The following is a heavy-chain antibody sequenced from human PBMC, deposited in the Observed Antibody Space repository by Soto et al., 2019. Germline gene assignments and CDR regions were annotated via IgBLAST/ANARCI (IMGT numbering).Heavy chain of an antibody. J-gene: IGHJ6*02. CDR3: AKDPRVKRFLDWLFPHYGMEV. D-gene: IGHD3-3*01. Sequence: GGSLRLSCAASGFTFSSYGMHWVRQAPGKGLEWVAVISYDGSNKYYADSVKGRFTISRDNSKNTLYLQMNSLRAEDTAVYYCAKDPRVKRFLDWLFPHYGMEVWGQGTTVPVSS. CDR2: ISYDGSNK. V-gene: IGHV3-30*18. CDR1: GFTFSSYG.